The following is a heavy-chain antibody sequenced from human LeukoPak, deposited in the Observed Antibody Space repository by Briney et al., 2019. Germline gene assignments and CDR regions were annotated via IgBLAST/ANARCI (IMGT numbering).Heavy chain of an antibody. D-gene: IGHD3-22*01. CDR1: GGSFSGYY. J-gene: IGHJ4*02. V-gene: IGHV4-34*01. Sequence: SETLSLTCAVYGGSFSGYYWSWIRQPPGKGLEWIGEINHSGSTNYNPSLKSRVTISVDTSKNQFSLKLSSVTAADTAVYYCARAPADYYDSSGYFDYWGQGTLVTASS. CDR3: ARAPADYYDSSGYFDY. CDR2: INHSGST.